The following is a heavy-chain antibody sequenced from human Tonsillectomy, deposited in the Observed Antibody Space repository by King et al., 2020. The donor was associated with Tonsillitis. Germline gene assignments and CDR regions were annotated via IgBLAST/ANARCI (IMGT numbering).Heavy chain of an antibody. J-gene: IGHJ4*02. V-gene: IGHV3-53*01. D-gene: IGHD1-26*01. CDR1: GFTVSSNY. Sequence: QLVQSGGGLIQPGGSLRLSCAASGFTVSSNYMSWVRQAPGKGLEWVSVIYSGGTTYYADSVKGRFTISRDNSKNTLYLQMNSLRAEDTAVYYCAREGSGSFYYFDYWGQGTLVTVSS. CDR3: AREGSGSFYYFDY. CDR2: IYSGGTT.